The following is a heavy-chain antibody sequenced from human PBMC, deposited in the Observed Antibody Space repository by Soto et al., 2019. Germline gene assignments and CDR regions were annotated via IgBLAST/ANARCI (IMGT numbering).Heavy chain of an antibody. CDR1: GFTFSSYG. V-gene: IGHV3-30*18. Sequence: QFQLVESGGGVVQPGRSLRLSCAASGFTFSSYGMHWVRQAPGKGLEWVAVISYDGSNKYYADSVKGRFTISRDNSKNTLYLQMDSLSAEDAAVYYCAQSLVATGTGDFQHWGQGTLVTVS. CDR2: ISYDGSNK. J-gene: IGHJ1*01. D-gene: IGHD5-12*01. CDR3: AQSLVATGTGDFQH.